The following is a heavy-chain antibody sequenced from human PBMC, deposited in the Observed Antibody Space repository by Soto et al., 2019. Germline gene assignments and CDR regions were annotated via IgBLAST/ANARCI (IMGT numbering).Heavy chain of an antibody. J-gene: IGHJ1*01. V-gene: IGHV3-23*01. D-gene: IGHD4-4*01. Sequence: GGALRLSSAPSGFSFSTYAMTWVRQAPGKGLEWVSTISHSGAKTYYANSVKGRFTISRDNSIDTLYLQMNSRRVEDTVFYSCVYHYNNYESYNWGQRTLFTVPS. CDR2: ISHSGAKT. CDR1: GFSFSTYA. CDR3: VYHYNNYESYN.